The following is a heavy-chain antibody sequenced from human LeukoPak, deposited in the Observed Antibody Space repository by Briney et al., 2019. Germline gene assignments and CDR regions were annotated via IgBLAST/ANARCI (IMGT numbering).Heavy chain of an antibody. CDR2: INPNSGGT. J-gene: IGHJ6*02. D-gene: IGHD3-16*01. Sequence: ASGKASCKASGYSFTGYYTHSVTQAPGQGPERMGWINPNSGGTNFAQKFQGSVTMTRDTSISTAYMELSRLRSDDTAVYYCARSFAGYGMDVWGQGTTVTVSS. V-gene: IGHV1-2*02. CDR3: ARSFAGYGMDV. CDR1: GYSFTGYY.